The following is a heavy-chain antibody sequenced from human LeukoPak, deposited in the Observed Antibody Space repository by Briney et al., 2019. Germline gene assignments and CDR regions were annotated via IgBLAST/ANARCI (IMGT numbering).Heavy chain of an antibody. CDR2: IYTSGSA. Sequence: PSETLSLTCTVSGASISSHYWSWIRQPAGKGPEWIGRIYTSGSANSNPFLKSRVTMSVDTSKNQFSLKLSSVTAADTAVYYCARVYYSDYSFDYWGLGTLVTVSS. J-gene: IGHJ4*02. D-gene: IGHD4-11*01. CDR1: GASISSHY. CDR3: ARVYYSDYSFDY. V-gene: IGHV4-4*07.